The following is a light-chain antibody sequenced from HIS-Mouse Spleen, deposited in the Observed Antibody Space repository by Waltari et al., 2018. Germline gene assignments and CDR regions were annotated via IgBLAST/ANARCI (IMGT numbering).Light chain of an antibody. V-gene: IGLV3-10*01. J-gene: IGLJ2*01. CDR2: EDS. CDR3: YSTDSSGNHRV. Sequence: SYELPQPPSVSVSPGQTARLTCSGDALPQKSAYWYQQKSGQAPVLVIYEDSKRPSGIPERFSGSSSGTMATLTISGAQVEDEADYYCYSTDSSGNHRVFGGGTKLTVL. CDR1: ALPQKS.